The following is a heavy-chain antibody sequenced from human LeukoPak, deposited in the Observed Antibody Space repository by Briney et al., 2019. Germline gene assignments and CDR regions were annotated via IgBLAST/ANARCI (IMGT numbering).Heavy chain of an antibody. CDR3: ARGGQWQRMIY. CDR1: GGSVSSGSYY. Sequence: SETLSLTCTVSGGSVSSGSYYWSWIRQPPGKGLEWIGYIYYSGHTKYNPSLKSRVTISGDTSKNQFSLKLSSVTAADTAVYYCARGGQWQRMIYWGQGTLVIVSS. CDR2: IYYSGHT. J-gene: IGHJ4*02. V-gene: IGHV4-61*01. D-gene: IGHD5-12*01.